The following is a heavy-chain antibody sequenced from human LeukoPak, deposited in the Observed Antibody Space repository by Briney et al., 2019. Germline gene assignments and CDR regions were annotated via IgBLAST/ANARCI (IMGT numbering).Heavy chain of an antibody. CDR3: ARTLPRPAPYYYYGMDV. V-gene: IGHV3-30-3*01. Sequence: PGGSLRLSCAASGFTLSSYAMHWVRQAPGKGLEWVAVIPYDGSNKYYADSVKGRFTISRDNSKNTLYLQMNSLRAEDTAVYYCARTLPRPAPYYYYGMDVWGQGTTVTVSS. CDR2: IPYDGSNK. CDR1: GFTLSSYA. J-gene: IGHJ6*02.